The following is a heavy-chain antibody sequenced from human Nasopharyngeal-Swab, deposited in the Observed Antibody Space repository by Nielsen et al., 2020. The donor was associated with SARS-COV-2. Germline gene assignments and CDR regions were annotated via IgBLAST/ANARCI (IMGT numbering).Heavy chain of an antibody. J-gene: IGHJ3*02. V-gene: IGHV1-69*06. CDR2: IIPIFGTA. D-gene: IGHD3-3*01. CDR1: GGTFSSYA. CDR3: ARGDTIFGKGSYDAFDI. Sequence: SVKVSCKASGGTFSSYAISWVRQAPGRGLEWMGGIIPIFGTANYAQKFQGRVTITADKSTSTAYMELSSLRSEDTAAYYCARGDTIFGKGSYDAFDIWGQGTMVTVSS.